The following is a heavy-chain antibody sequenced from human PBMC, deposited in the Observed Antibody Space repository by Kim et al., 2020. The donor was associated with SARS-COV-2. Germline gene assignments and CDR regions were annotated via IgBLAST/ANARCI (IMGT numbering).Heavy chain of an antibody. CDR3: ARDLQVSYYDSSGYPDY. D-gene: IGHD3-22*01. Sequence: GGSLRLSCAASGFTFSSYGMHWVRQAPGKGLEWVAVIWYDGSNKYYADSVKGRFTISRDNSKNTLYLQMNSLRAEDTAVYYCARDLQVSYYDSSGYPDYWGQGTLVTVSS. CDR2: IWYDGSNK. V-gene: IGHV3-33*01. J-gene: IGHJ4*02. CDR1: GFTFSSYG.